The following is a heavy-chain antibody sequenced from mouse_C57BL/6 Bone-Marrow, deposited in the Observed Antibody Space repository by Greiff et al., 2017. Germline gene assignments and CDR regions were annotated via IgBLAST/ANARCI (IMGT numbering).Heavy chain of an antibody. J-gene: IGHJ3*01. V-gene: IGHV2-2*01. D-gene: IGHD2-4*01. CDR2: IWRGGGT. Sequence: VKLMESGPGLVQPSQSLSITCTVSGFSLTSYGVHWVRQSPGKGLEWLGVIWRGGGTDYNAAFISRLSILKDNSNSHVFYNMDSLQAGYTAIYYCARNGCDSPWFAYWGQGTLVTVSA. CDR3: ARNGCDSPWFAY. CDR1: GFSLTSYG.